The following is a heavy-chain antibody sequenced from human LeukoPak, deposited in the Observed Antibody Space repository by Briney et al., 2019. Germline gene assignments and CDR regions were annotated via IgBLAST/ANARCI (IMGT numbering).Heavy chain of an antibody. D-gene: IGHD3-10*02. CDR3: AELGITMIGGV. V-gene: IGHV3-21*01. CDR2: IDSNSNFM. CDR1: GFTFGLYS. Sequence: GGSLRLSCAASGFTFGLYSMTWVRQAPGKGLEWVSLIDSNSNFMNYADSVKGRFTISRDNAKNSLYLQMNSLRAEDTAVYYCAELGITMIGGVWGKGTTVTISS. J-gene: IGHJ6*04.